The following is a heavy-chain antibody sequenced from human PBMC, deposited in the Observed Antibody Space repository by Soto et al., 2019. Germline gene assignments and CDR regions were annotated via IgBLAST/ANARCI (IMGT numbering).Heavy chain of an antibody. CDR3: ARAGGSTVTGIWHFDS. V-gene: IGHV3-33*01. Sequence: GGSLRLSCEASGFTFNTYSMHWVRQPPGKGLEWLAAIWYDGTQKYYADSVKGRFIISRDNSKKTLYLEMNSQRTEDTAVYYCARAGGSTVTGIWHFDSWGQGTLVTVSS. D-gene: IGHD2-21*02. CDR1: GFTFNTYS. CDR2: IWYDGTQK. J-gene: IGHJ4*02.